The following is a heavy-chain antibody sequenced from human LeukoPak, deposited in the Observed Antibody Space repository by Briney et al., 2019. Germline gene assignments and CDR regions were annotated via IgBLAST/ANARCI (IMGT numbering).Heavy chain of an antibody. CDR1: GFTFRNYW. D-gene: IGHD1-14*01. J-gene: IGHJ4*02. CDR2: INGDGSDI. CDR3: PGGFGHNRSPFEN. Sequence: PGGSLRLSCAASGFTFRNYWMHWVRQAPGKGLVWVSRINGDGSDISYADFVKGRFTISRDNAKNTLSLQMDSLTDDDTALYYCPGGFGHNRSPFENWGQGTLVAVSS. V-gene: IGHV3-74*01.